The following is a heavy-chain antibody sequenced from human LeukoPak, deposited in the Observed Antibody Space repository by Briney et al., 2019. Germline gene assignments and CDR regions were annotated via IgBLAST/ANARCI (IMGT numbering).Heavy chain of an antibody. CDR3: AKCGGDYYDSSGWSLFDY. V-gene: IGHV3-23*01. CDR1: GFTFDIYA. D-gene: IGHD3-22*01. J-gene: IGHJ4*02. Sequence: PGGSLRLSCAASGFTFDIYAMSWVRQAPGKGLEWVSAISGSGGSTYYADSVKGRFTISRDNSKNTLYLQMNSLRAEDTAVYYCAKCGGDYYDSSGWSLFDYWGQGTLVTVSS. CDR2: ISGSGGST.